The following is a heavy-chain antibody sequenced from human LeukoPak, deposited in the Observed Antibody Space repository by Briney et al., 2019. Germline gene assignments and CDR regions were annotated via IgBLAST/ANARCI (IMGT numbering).Heavy chain of an antibody. CDR1: GASFEHFF. V-gene: IGHV4-4*09. CDR3: ARVPYYYGSGSRLGPQYYYMDV. CDR2: IYTSGST. D-gene: IGHD3-10*01. Sequence: PSETLSLTYTVSGASFEHFFWSWIRQPPGKGLEWIGYIYTSGSTNYNPSLKSRVTISVNTSRNQFSLKLASVTAADTAVYYCARVPYYYGSGSRLGPQYYYMDVWGKGTTVTVSS. J-gene: IGHJ6*03.